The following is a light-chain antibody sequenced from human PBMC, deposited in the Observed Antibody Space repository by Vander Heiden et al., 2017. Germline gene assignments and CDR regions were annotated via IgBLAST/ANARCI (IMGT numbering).Light chain of an antibody. CDR2: EVS. Sequence: QSALTQPPSASGSPGQSVTISCTGPSCDVGGYHYVSWSQPHPGKAPKLILYEVSKRPAGVAVRFSASKSGNTASLTCVGLQAEDEDDYYGTSDASSNNRVFGGGTKLTVL. V-gene: IGLV2-8*01. J-gene: IGLJ3*02. CDR1: SCDVGGYHY. CDR3: TSDASSNNRV.